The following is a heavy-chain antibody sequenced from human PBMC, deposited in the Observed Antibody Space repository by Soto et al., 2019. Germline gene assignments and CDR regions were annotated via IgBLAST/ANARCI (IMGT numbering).Heavy chain of an antibody. V-gene: IGHV3-30-3*01. CDR2: ISYDGSNK. D-gene: IGHD6-19*01. Sequence: PGGSLRLSCAASGFTFSSYAMHWVRQAPGKGLEWVAVISYDGSNKYYADSVKGRFTISRDNSKNTLYLQMNSLRAEDTAVYYCASVVKKVPVAGSFDYWGQGTLVTVSS. CDR1: GFTFSSYA. J-gene: IGHJ4*02. CDR3: ASVVKKVPVAGSFDY.